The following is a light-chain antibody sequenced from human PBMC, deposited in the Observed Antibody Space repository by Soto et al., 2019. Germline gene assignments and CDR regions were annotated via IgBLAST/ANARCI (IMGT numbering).Light chain of an antibody. V-gene: IGLV2-14*01. CDR2: EVS. Sequence: QSALTQPASVSGFPGQSITISCTGTSSDVGGYNYVSWYQQHPGKAPKLMIYEVSNRPSGVSNRFSGSKSGNTASLTISGLQAEDEGDYYCSSYTSSSTVVFGGGTKVTVL. CDR3: SSYTSSSTVV. CDR1: SSDVGGYNY. J-gene: IGLJ2*01.